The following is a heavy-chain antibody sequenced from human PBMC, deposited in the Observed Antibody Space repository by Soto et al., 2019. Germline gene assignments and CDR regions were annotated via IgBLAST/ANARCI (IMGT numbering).Heavy chain of an antibody. D-gene: IGHD3-22*01. J-gene: IGHJ4*02. V-gene: IGHV1-58*01. CDR3: ARGRRYYDSNGYYNYFDY. CDR2: IVVGSSNI. Sequence: GASVKVSCKASGFTFTSSAVQWVLQARGQSLEWKGWIVVGSSNINYAQKFQDRVTITRDKTTSTAYMELSSLRSEDTAVYYCARGRRYYDSNGYYNYFDYWGQGTLVTVSS. CDR1: GFTFTSSA.